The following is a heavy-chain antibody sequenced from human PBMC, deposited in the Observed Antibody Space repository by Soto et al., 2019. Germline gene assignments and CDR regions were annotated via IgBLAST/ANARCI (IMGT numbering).Heavy chain of an antibody. Sequence: QVQLVQSGGEVRKPGASVKVSCKASGYTFTSYGVSWVRQAPGQGLEWMGWIRAYTGYTNYTQKFQGRVTITTDTSTSTAYMELRSLISDDTAVYYRARASDGYRSGWYVGYFDYWGQGTLVTVSS. J-gene: IGHJ4*02. CDR3: ARASDGYRSGWYVGYFDY. D-gene: IGHD6-19*01. V-gene: IGHV1-18*04. CDR1: GYTFTSYG. CDR2: IRAYTGYT.